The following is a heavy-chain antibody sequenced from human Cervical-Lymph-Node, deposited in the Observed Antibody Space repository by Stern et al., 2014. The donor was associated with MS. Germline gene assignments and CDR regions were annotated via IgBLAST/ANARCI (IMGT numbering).Heavy chain of an antibody. J-gene: IGHJ6*02. CDR2: IVVGSGKT. D-gene: IGHD4-11*01. CDR1: GFTFINSA. Sequence: QLVASGPEVKKPGTSVKVSCKASGFTFINSAVQWVRQARGQRLEWIGGIVVGSGKTNYAQKFQERVTITRDMSSNTAYLELSNLRSDDAATYYCAADPRPYSYYVGFYYYGVDVWGQGTTVSVSS. CDR3: AADPRPYSYYVGFYYYGVDV. V-gene: IGHV1-58*01.